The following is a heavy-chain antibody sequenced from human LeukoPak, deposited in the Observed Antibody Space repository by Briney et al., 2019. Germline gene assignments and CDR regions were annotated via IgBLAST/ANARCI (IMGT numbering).Heavy chain of an antibody. CDR2: ISWNSGSI. CDR3: ARTSGYCSSTSCSPGGYFDY. V-gene: IGHV3-9*01. J-gene: IGHJ4*02. CDR1: GFTFDDYA. Sequence: PGGSLRLSCAASGFTFDDYAMHWVRQAPGKGLEWVSVISWNSGSIDYADSVRGRFTISRDNAKNSLYLQMNSLRAEDTAVYYCARTSGYCSSTSCSPGGYFDYWGRGTLVTVSS. D-gene: IGHD2-2*01.